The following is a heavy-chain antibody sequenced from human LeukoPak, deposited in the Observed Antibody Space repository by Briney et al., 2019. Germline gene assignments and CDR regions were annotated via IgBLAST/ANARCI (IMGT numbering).Heavy chain of an antibody. V-gene: IGHV3-23*01. CDR2: ISGSASGGT. CDR1: GFTFSTND. Sequence: GGSLRLSCAASGFTFSTNDMTWVRQATGKGLEWVAAISGSASGGTTYGDSVKGRFTISRENSESTLYLQMNSPRVEGTAVYYCAKVKNYGYSENWGRGTLVTVSS. CDR3: AKVKNYGYSEN. J-gene: IGHJ4*02. D-gene: IGHD1-7*01.